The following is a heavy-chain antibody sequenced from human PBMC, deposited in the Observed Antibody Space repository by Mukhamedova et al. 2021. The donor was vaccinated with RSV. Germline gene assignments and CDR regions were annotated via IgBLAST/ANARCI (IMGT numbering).Heavy chain of an antibody. V-gene: IGHV3-30-3*01. J-gene: IGHJ4*02. CDR2: ISYDGSNK. CDR3: ARDTLTGEFDY. Sequence: GKGLEWVAVISYDGSNKYYADSVKGRFTISRDNSKNTLYLQMNSLRAEDTAGYYCARDTLTGEFDYWGQGTLVTVSS. D-gene: IGHD7-27*01.